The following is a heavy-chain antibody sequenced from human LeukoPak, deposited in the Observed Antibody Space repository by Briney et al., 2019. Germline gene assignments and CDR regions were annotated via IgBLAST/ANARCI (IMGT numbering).Heavy chain of an antibody. Sequence: PGRSLRLSCAASGFTFSTYAMDWVRQAPGKGPEWVAFISYDGSNEYYADSVKGRFTISRDNSDNTLYLQMNSLRAEDTAVYYCARDPYSSSWRFYFDYWGQGTLVTVSS. J-gene: IGHJ4*02. V-gene: IGHV3-30-3*01. CDR2: ISYDGSNE. D-gene: IGHD6-13*01. CDR1: GFTFSTYA. CDR3: ARDPYSSSWRFYFDY.